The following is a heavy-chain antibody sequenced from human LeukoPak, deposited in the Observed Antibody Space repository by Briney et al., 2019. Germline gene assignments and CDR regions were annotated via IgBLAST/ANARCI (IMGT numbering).Heavy chain of an antibody. CDR3: ARRAVPENYFDY. J-gene: IGHJ4*02. D-gene: IGHD6-19*01. Sequence: SETLSLTCTVSGGSISSYYWSWIRQPPGKGLEWIGYIYYSGSTTYNPSLKGRVTISVDTSKNQFSLNLYSVTAADAAVYYCARRAVPENYFDYWGQGTLVTVSS. CDR2: IYYSGST. V-gene: IGHV4-59*08. CDR1: GGSISSYY.